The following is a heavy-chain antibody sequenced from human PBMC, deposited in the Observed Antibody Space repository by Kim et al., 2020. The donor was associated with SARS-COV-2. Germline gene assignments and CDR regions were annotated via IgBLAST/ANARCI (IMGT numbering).Heavy chain of an antibody. Sequence: GGSLRLSCAASGFTFSSYWMHWVRQAPGKGLVWVSRINSDGSSTTYADSVKGRFTISRDNAKNTLYLQMISLTAEDTAVYYCARGSYTSSSYCWGQGTLVTVSS. CDR1: GFTFSSYW. D-gene: IGHD6-13*01. J-gene: IGHJ4*02. CDR2: INSDGSST. CDR3: ARGSYTSSSYC. V-gene: IGHV3-74*01.